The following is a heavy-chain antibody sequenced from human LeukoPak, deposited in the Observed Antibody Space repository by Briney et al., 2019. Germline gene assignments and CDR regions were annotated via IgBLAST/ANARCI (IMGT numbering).Heavy chain of an antibody. CDR3: ARGVVVVTFDAFDL. D-gene: IGHD2-21*02. J-gene: IGHJ2*01. CDR2: ISSSGSTI. V-gene: IGHV3-48*04. CDR1: GFTFSSYS. Sequence: PGGSLRLSCAASGFTFSSYSMNWVRQAPGKGLEWVSYISSSGSTIYYADSVKGRFTISRDNAKNSLYLQMNSLRAEDTAVYYCARGVVVVTFDAFDLWGRGTLVTVSS.